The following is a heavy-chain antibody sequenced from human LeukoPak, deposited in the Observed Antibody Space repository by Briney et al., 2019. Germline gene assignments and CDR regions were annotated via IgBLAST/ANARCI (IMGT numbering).Heavy chain of an antibody. D-gene: IGHD4-17*01. J-gene: IGHJ4*02. CDR3: TRMTTWHDY. Sequence: PSETLSLTCAVSGVSFDDYYWAWVRQTPGKGLEWIGEINHSGYTNDSPSLKSRVTLSIDTSRKQFSLNLRSVTVADAGTYYCTRMTTWHDYWGQGTLVTVSS. V-gene: IGHV4-34*01. CDR1: GVSFDDYY. CDR2: INHSGYT.